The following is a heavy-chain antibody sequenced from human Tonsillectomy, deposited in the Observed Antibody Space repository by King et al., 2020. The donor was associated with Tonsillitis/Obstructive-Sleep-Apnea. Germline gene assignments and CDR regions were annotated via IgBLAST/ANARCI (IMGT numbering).Heavy chain of an antibody. Sequence: VQLGESGGGLVKPGGSLRLSCAASGFTFRIYSMNWVRHAPGRGLEWVSSISSSSSYIYYADSVKGRFTISRDNAKNSLYLQMDSLRAEDTAVYYCARGGAAVVSGVDYWGQGALVTVSS. CDR3: ARGGAAVVSGVDY. D-gene: IGHD4-23*01. CDR1: GFTFRIYS. J-gene: IGHJ4*02. V-gene: IGHV3-21*01. CDR2: ISSSSSYI.